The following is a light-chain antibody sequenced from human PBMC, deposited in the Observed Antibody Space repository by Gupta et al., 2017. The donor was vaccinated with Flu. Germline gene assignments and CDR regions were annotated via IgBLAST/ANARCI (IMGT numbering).Light chain of an antibody. CDR1: SEDVGKYNL. CDR3: CADADSSTFDWV. J-gene: IGLJ3*02. Sequence: ISGTGTSEDVGKYNLVSWYQQHPGRAPRVMIYEDTKGPSGGSNRVSGSNSGNTVSPTITRLQAEDEAEDVYCADADSSTFDWVFGGGTKLTVL. CDR2: EDT. V-gene: IGLV2-23*02.